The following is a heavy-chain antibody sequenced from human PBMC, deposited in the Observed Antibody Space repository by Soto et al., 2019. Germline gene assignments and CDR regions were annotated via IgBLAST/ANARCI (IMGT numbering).Heavy chain of an antibody. CDR2: ISYDGSKK. CDR3: ARDWGSGSYYNGPNDY. D-gene: IGHD3-10*01. CDR1: GFTFSSYA. V-gene: IGHV3-30-3*01. J-gene: IGHJ4*02. Sequence: GGSLRLSCAASGFTFSSYAMHWVRQAPGKGLEWVAVISYDGSKKYYGDSVKGRFTTSRDNYKKTLYLQMNSLRAEDTAVYYCARDWGSGSYYNGPNDYWGQGTLVTVSS.